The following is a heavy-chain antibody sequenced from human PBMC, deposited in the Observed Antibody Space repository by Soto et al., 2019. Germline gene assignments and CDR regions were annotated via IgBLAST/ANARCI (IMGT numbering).Heavy chain of an antibody. CDR3: ARDPEGYCSGGSCYKRWFDP. CDR1: GGTFSSYT. V-gene: IGHV1-69*04. J-gene: IGHJ5*02. CDR2: IIPILGIA. D-gene: IGHD2-15*01. Sequence: SVKVSCKASGGTFSSYTISWVRQAPGQGLEWMGRIIPILGIANYAQKFQGRVTITADKSTSTAYMELSSLRSEDTAVYYCARDPEGYCSGGSCYKRWFDPWGQGTLVTVS.